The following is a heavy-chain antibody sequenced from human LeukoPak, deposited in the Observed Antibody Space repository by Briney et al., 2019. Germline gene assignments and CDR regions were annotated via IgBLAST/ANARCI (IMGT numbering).Heavy chain of an antibody. D-gene: IGHD1-26*01. CDR3: ARGGVGATTYVWFDP. CDR2: INPSGGST. CDR1: GYTFTNYY. Sequence: ASVKVSCKASGYTFTNYYMHWVRQAPGQGLEWMGIINPSGGSTNYAQKFQGRVTMTRDMSMSTVYMELSSLRSEDTAVYYCARGGVGATTYVWFDPWGQGTLVTVSS. J-gene: IGHJ5*02. V-gene: IGHV1-46*01.